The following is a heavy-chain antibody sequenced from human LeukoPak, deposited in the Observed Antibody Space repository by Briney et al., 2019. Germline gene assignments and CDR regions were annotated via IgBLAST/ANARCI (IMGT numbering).Heavy chain of an antibody. Sequence: GGSLRLSCAASGFTFSSYSMNWVRQAPGKGLEWASYISSSSSTIYYEDSVKGRFTISRGNAKNSLYPQMNSLRDEDTAVYYCAGGYSSSWYSPYFDYWGQGTLVTVSS. J-gene: IGHJ4*02. CDR3: AGGYSSSWYSPYFDY. CDR1: GFTFSSYS. V-gene: IGHV3-48*02. CDR2: ISSSSSTI. D-gene: IGHD6-13*01.